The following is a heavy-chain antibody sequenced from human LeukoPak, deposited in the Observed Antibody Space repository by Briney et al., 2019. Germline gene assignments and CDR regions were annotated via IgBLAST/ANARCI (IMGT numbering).Heavy chain of an antibody. CDR1: GFTFSSYW. Sequence: QSGGSLRLSCAASGFTFSSYWMSWVRQAPGKGLEWVANIKQDGSEKYYVDSVKGRFTISRDNAKNSLYLQMNSLRAEDTAVYYCARPDLVSYPCLDYWGQGTLVTVSS. J-gene: IGHJ4*02. V-gene: IGHV3-7*01. D-gene: IGHD1-14*01. CDR2: IKQDGSEK. CDR3: ARPDLVSYPCLDY.